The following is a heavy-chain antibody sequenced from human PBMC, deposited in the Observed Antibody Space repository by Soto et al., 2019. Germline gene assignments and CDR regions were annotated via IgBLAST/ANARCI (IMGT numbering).Heavy chain of an antibody. Sequence: HPGGSLRLSCAASGFTFSSYWMSWVRQAPGKGLEWVANIKQDGSEKYYVDSVKGRFTISRDNAKNSLYLQMNSLRAEDTAVYYCARELSGGVVAAHFDYWGQGTLVTVSS. CDR3: ARELSGGVVAAHFDY. CDR2: IKQDGSEK. CDR1: GFTFSSYW. J-gene: IGHJ4*02. V-gene: IGHV3-7*01. D-gene: IGHD2-15*01.